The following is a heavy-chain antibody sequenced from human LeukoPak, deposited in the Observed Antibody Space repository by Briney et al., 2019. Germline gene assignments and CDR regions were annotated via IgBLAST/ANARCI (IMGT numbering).Heavy chain of an antibody. CDR3: VVQAGLTYYDISFDS. Sequence: GGSLRLSCAVSRLKISDYSMSWIRQSPGKGLEWVSSINNGGDVIQYANSVKGRFTVSRDNTKNSLYLQMNSLTAEDMAVYYCVVQAGLTYYDISFDSWGQGTLVTVSS. D-gene: IGHD3-9*01. V-gene: IGHV3-11*01. CDR2: INNGGDVI. CDR1: RLKISDYS. J-gene: IGHJ5*01.